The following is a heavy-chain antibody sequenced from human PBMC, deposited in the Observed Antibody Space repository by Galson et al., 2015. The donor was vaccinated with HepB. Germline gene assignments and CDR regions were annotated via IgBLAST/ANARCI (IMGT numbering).Heavy chain of an antibody. D-gene: IGHD1-1*01. CDR1: GGSISSSSYY. J-gene: IGHJ6*03. CDR2: IYYSGST. CDR3: ARTWGERYWPGNYYYYYMDV. V-gene: IGHV4-39*07. Sequence: LSLTCTVSGGSISSSSYYWGWIRQPPGKGLEWIGSIYYSGSTYYNPSLKSRVTISVDTSKNQFSLKLSSVTAADTAVYYCARTWGERYWPGNYYYYYMDVWGKGTTVTVSS.